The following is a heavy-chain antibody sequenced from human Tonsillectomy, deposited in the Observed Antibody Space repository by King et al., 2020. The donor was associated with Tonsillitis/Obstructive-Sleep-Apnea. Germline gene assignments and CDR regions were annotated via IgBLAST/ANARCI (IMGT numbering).Heavy chain of an antibody. CDR2: INPSGGTT. CDR1: GYTFTSYY. CDR3: ARDLSSYGDYVGYDY. J-gene: IGHJ4*02. Sequence: VQLVESGAEAKKPGASVKVSCKASGYTFTSYYMHWVRQAPGQGLQWMGIINPSGGTTNYAQRFQGRVTMTRDTSTSTVYMELSSLRSEDTAVYYCARDLSSYGDYVGYDYWGQGPLVTVSS. V-gene: IGHV1-46*01. D-gene: IGHD4-17*01.